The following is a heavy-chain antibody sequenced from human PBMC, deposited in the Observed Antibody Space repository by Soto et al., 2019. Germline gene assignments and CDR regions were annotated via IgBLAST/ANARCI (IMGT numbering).Heavy chain of an antibody. D-gene: IGHD5-18*01. CDR3: ETGGRGYSSSVLRFYFEY. CDR2: ILPIFNRA. CDR1: GCIFSSNA. Sequence: SVKVSCKASGCIFSSNAISWVRQAPGQGLEWMGGILPIFNRANYAQKFQGRVSITADESTSTAYMELSSLKSEDTAIYYCETGGRGYSSSVLRFYFEYWGPGTLITVSS. V-gene: IGHV1-69*13. J-gene: IGHJ4*01.